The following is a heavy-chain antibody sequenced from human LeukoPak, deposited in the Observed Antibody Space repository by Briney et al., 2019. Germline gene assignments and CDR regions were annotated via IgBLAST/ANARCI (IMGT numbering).Heavy chain of an antibody. Sequence: GGSLRLSCAASGFTFSSYAMSWVRQAPGKGLEWVSAISGSGGSTYYADSVKGRFTISRDNSKNTLYLQMNSLRAEDTAVYYCATPPGGVRGVMTYFDYWGQGTLVTVSS. D-gene: IGHD3-10*01. V-gene: IGHV3-23*01. CDR3: ATPPGGVRGVMTYFDY. CDR2: ISGSGGST. J-gene: IGHJ4*02. CDR1: GFTFSSYA.